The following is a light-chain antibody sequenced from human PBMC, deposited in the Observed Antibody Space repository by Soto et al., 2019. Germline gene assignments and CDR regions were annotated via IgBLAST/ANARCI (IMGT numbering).Light chain of an antibody. J-gene: IGLJ1*01. CDR2: EVV. V-gene: IGLV2-8*01. Sequence: QSALTQPPSASGSPGQSVTMSCTGTKNDIGVYDFVSWYQHHPGKAPRLIIYEVVQRPSGVPDRFSGSKSGNTASLTVSGLRAADEADYFCKSYAGSNTYVFGSGTKLTVL. CDR3: KSYAGSNTYV. CDR1: KNDIGVYDF.